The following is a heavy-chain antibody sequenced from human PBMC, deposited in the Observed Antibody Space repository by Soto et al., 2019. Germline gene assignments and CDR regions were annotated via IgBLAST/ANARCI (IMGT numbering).Heavy chain of an antibody. V-gene: IGHV1-58*01. Sequence: SVKVSCKASGFTFTSSAVQWVRQARGQRLEWIGWIVVGSGNTNYAQRFQERVTITRDMSTSTAYMELSSLRSEDTAVYYCAAVGSHYDILTGYYRGAFDIWGQGTMVTVSS. CDR1: GFTFTSSA. D-gene: IGHD3-9*01. J-gene: IGHJ3*02. CDR3: AAVGSHYDILTGYYRGAFDI. CDR2: IVVGSGNT.